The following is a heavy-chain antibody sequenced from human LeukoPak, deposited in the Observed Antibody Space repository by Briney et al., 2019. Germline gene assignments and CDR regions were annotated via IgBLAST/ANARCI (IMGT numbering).Heavy chain of an antibody. CDR3: ARVPQYYYDSSGYYRQPDAFDI. V-gene: IGHV4-30-4*01. D-gene: IGHD3-22*01. Sequence: PSQTLSLTCTASGGSISSGDYYWSWIRQPPGKGLEWIGYIYYSGSTYYNPSLKSRVTISVDTSKNQFSLKLSSVTAADTAVYYCARVPQYYYDSSGYYRQPDAFDIWGQGTMVTVSS. CDR1: GGSISSGDYY. CDR2: IYYSGST. J-gene: IGHJ3*02.